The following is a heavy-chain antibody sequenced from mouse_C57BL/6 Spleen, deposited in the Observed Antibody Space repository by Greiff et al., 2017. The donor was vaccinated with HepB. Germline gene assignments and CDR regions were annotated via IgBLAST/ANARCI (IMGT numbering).Heavy chain of an antibody. J-gene: IGHJ3*01. CDR3: ARSGIDGYSFAY. CDR2: IYPGSGNT. D-gene: IGHD2-3*01. CDR1: GYTFTDYY. Sequence: VQLVESGAELVRPGASVKLSCKASGYTFTDYYINWVKQRPGQGLEWIARIYPGSGNTYYNEKFKGKATLTAEKSSSTAYMQLSSLTSEDSAVYFCARSGIDGYSFAYWGQGTLVTVSA. V-gene: IGHV1-76*01.